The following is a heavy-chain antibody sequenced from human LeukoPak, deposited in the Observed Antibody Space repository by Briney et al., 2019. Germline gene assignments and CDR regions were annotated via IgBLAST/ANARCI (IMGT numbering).Heavy chain of an antibody. V-gene: IGHV3-9*01. CDR2: IGWNSDNI. J-gene: IGHJ6*02. CDR1: GFTFYDYA. CDR3: TRDLMDYDVSTGLHHYYMDV. Sequence: PGRSLRLSCAASGFTFYDYAMHWVRQAPGKGPEWVSGIGWNSDNIGYADSVRGRFTISRDNAKNTLYLQMNTLRVEDTAVYYCTRDLMDYDVSTGLHHYYMDVWGQGTTVTVSS. D-gene: IGHD3-9*01.